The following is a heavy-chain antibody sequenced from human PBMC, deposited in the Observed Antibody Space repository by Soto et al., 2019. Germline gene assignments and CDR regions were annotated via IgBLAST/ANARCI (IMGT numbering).Heavy chain of an antibody. V-gene: IGHV1-69*01. D-gene: IGHD3-22*01. CDR3: ARALYLGDSSGYYYFDY. Sequence: QVQLVQSGAEVKKPGSSVKVSCKPSGRTFTSYAISWVLQAPGQGLEWMGGITPIFGTANYAQKFQGRVTITADESTSTAYMELSSLRSEDTAVYYCARALYLGDSSGYYYFDYWGQGTLVTVSS. CDR2: ITPIFGTA. J-gene: IGHJ4*02. CDR1: GRTFTSYA.